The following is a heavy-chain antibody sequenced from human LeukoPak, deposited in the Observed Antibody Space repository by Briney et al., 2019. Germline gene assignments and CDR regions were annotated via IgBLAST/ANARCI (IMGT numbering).Heavy chain of an antibody. CDR3: SGHGSNSY. Sequence: GGSLRLSCAASGFALTNNALSWFRQAPGKGLEWVSDIRGGGDAYYAESVKGRLTISRDNSKNTLYLQMNSLRAEDTALYYASGHGSNSYWGQGTLVTVSS. V-gene: IGHV3-23*01. CDR2: IRGGGDA. CDR1: GFALTNNA. D-gene: IGHD6-13*01. J-gene: IGHJ4*02.